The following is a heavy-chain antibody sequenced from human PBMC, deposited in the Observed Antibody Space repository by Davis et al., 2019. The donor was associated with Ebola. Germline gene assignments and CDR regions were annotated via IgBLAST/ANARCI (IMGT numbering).Heavy chain of an antibody. D-gene: IGHD3-22*01. J-gene: IGHJ4*02. V-gene: IGHV4-30-4*01. CDR2: TYYSGTT. CDR1: GGSISSGDYC. CDR3: ARGGYYDSSGYYYPPYFDY. Sequence: SETLSLTCTLSGGSISSGDYCWSWIRQPPGRGLEWIGYTYYSGTTYYNPSLKSRVTISLDTSKNQFSLKLSAVTAADTAAYYGARGGYYDSSGYYYPPYFDYWGQGTLVTVSS.